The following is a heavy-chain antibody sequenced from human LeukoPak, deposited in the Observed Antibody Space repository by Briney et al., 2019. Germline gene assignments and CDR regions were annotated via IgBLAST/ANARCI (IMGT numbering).Heavy chain of an antibody. CDR3: ARGDGDFDY. J-gene: IGHJ4*02. V-gene: IGHV4-34*01. CDR1: GGSFSGYY. CDR2: INHSGST. Sequence: SETLSLTCAVYGGSFSGYYWSWIRQPPGKGLEWIGEINHSGSTNYNPSLKSRVTISVDTPKNQFSLKLSSVTAADTAVYYCARGDGDFDYWGQGTLVTVSS.